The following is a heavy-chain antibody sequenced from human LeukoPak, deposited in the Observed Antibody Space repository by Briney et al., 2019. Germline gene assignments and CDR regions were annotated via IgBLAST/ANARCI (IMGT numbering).Heavy chain of an antibody. V-gene: IGHV1-69-2*01. CDR1: GYTFTDYY. J-gene: IGHJ4*02. CDR2: VDPEDGET. CDR3: ATVPSSVANDY. D-gene: IGHD5-12*01. Sequence: ASVKVSCKVPGYTFTDYYMHWVQQAPGKGLEWMGLVDPEDGETIYAEKFQGRVTITADTSTDTAYMELGSLRSEDTAVYYCATVPSSVANDYWGQGTLVTVSS.